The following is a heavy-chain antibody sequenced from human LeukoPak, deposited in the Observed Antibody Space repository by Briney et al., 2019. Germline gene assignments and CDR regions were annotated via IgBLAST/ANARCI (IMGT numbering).Heavy chain of an antibody. CDR1: GGTFSSYA. CDR3: ASCRSPYYYYYYVDV. D-gene: IGHD2-15*01. CDR2: IIPIFGTA. V-gene: IGHV1-69*05. Sequence: ASVKVSCKASGGTFSSYAISWVRQAPGQGLEWMGGIIPIFGTANYAQKFQGRVTITTDESTSTAYMELSSLRSEDTAVYYCASCRSPYYYYYYVDVWGKGTTVTVSS. J-gene: IGHJ6*03.